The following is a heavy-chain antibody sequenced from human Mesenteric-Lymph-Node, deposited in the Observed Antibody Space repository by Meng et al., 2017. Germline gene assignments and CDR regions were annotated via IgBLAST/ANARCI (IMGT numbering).Heavy chain of an antibody. CDR2: INTASGST. J-gene: IGHJ4*02. Sequence: QVQPVQSGTEVKQAGPSVKVSCKASGYTFTGSYLHWVRQAPGQGLEWMGRINTASGSTNDSQKFQGRVTMTRDTSITTAYMDLSRLSSDDTAVYYCATDTAMVEIDCWGQGTLVTVSS. CDR1: GYTFTGSY. V-gene: IGHV1-2*06. CDR3: ATDTAMVEIDC. D-gene: IGHD5-18*01.